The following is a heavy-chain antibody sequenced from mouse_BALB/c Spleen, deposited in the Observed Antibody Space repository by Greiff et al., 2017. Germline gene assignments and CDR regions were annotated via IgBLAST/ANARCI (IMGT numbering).Heavy chain of an antibody. V-gene: IGHV1-69*01. CDR1: GYTFTDYW. J-gene: IGHJ4*01. CDR3: AREGNYVGAMDY. Sequence: QVQLQQPGAELVMPGASVKMSCKASGYTFTDYWMHWVKQRPGQGLEWIGAIDTSDSYTSYNQKFKGKARLTVDESSSTAYMQLSSLTSEDSAVYYCAREGNYVGAMDYWGQGTSVTVSS. CDR2: IDTSDSYT. D-gene: IGHD2-1*01.